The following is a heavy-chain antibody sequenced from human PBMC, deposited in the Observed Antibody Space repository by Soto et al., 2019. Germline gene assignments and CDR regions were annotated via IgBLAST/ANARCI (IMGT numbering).Heavy chain of an antibody. D-gene: IGHD2-2*01. CDR2: ISAGGGNT. CDR1: RFSFSTYA. Sequence: EVQLLESGGGLVQPGGSLRLSCAVSRFSFSTYAMSFVRQAPGKGLEWVSGISAGGGNTYYADSVRGRFTISRDNSKDTLYLQITSLRAEDTAFYYCAKHAEYQLVSWFDPWGQGTLVTVSS. V-gene: IGHV3-23*01. CDR3: AKHAEYQLVSWFDP. J-gene: IGHJ5*02.